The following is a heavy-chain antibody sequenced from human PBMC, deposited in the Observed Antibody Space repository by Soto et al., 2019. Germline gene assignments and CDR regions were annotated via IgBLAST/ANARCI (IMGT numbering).Heavy chain of an antibody. D-gene: IGHD5-12*01. Sequence: QVQLVESGGGVVQPGRSLRLSCAASGFTFSSYGMHWVRQAPGKGLEWVAVIWYDGSNKYYADSVKGRFTISRGNSKNTLYLQMNSLRAEDTAVYYCARGEMAKIPPEYWGQGTLVTVSS. CDR1: GFTFSSYG. J-gene: IGHJ4*02. V-gene: IGHV3-33*01. CDR3: ARGEMAKIPPEY. CDR2: IWYDGSNK.